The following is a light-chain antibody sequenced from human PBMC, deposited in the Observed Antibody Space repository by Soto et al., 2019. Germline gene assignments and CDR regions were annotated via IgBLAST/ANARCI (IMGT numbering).Light chain of an antibody. CDR2: EVT. V-gene: IGLV2-14*01. J-gene: IGLJ2*01. CDR1: SSDVGGYNS. CDR3: SSYTSSSTVV. Sequence: QSVLTQPASVSGSPGQSITISCTGTSSDVGGYNSVSWYQQHPGKAPKLMIYEVTNRPAGVSNRFSGSKSGNTASLTISGLQAEDETHYYCSSYTSSSTVVFGGGTKLTVL.